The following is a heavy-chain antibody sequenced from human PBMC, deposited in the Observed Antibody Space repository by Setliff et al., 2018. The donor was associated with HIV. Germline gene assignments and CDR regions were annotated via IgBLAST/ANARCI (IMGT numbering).Heavy chain of an antibody. Sequence: SETLSLTCTVSGDPISSYSWNWIRQPPGRGLEWIGYVYASGETNYNPSLTSRVTMSTDTSRNPFFLNLNYATAADTAVYFCARRVLQDSTITSSNWFDTWGQGTLVTVSS. CDR3: ARRVLQDSTITSSNWFDT. J-gene: IGHJ5*02. V-gene: IGHV4-4*09. CDR2: VYASGET. D-gene: IGHD2-2*01. CDR1: GDPISSYS.